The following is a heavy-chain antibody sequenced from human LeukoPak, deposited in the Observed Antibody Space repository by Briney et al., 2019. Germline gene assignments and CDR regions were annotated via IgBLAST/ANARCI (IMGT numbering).Heavy chain of an antibody. CDR3: ARVVVPAAAGQSAYYYYMDV. V-gene: IGHV4-4*09. D-gene: IGHD2-2*01. J-gene: IGHJ6*03. CDR1: GGSISSYY. Sequence: SETLSLTCTVSGGSISSYYWSWNRQPPGKGLEWIGYIYTSGSTNYNPSLKSRVTISVDTSKNQFSLKLSSVTAADTAVYYCARVVVPAAAGQSAYYYYMDVWGKGTTVTVSS. CDR2: IYTSGST.